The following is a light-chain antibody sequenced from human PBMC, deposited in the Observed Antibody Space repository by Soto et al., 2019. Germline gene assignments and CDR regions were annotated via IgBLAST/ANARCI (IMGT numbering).Light chain of an antibody. V-gene: IGKV1D-16*01. Sequence: DIQMTKSPTSLSAFVGDRVTITCGASQGSNTWIAWYQQKPEKASTSLIYDASSLESGVPSRFSGSAYGTNFTLSISSLQPEDVTSYYCQQNGTWPLAIGGGTKVEIK. CDR1: QGSNTW. CDR3: QQNGTWPLA. CDR2: DAS. J-gene: IGKJ4*01.